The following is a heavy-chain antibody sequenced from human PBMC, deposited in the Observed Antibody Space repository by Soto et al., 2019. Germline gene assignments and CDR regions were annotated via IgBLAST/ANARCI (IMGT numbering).Heavy chain of an antibody. D-gene: IGHD6-13*01. J-gene: IGHJ5*02. Sequence: QVQLVQSGAEVKKPGSSVKVSCKASGGTFSTYTISWVRQAPGQGLEWMGRIIPILGIANYAQKFQGRVTNTADKSTSTAYRELRSLRSADTAVYYCARCRGQPLDRYTWFDPWGQGTMVTVSS. CDR2: IIPILGIA. V-gene: IGHV1-69*02. CDR3: ARCRGQPLDRYTWFDP. CDR1: GGTFSTYT.